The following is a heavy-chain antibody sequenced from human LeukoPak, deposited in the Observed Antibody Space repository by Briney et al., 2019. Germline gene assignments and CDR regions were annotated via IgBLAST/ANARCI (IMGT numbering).Heavy chain of an antibody. V-gene: IGHV4-59*01. Sequence: SETLSLTCTVSGGSISSYYWSWIRKPPGKGLEWIGYIYYSGSTNYNPSLKSRVTISVDTSKNQFSLKLSSVTAADTAVYYCARDQGYYGSGSYPGVFDYWGQGTLVTVSS. J-gene: IGHJ4*02. CDR1: GGSISSYY. CDR3: ARDQGYYGSGSYPGVFDY. D-gene: IGHD3-10*01. CDR2: IYYSGST.